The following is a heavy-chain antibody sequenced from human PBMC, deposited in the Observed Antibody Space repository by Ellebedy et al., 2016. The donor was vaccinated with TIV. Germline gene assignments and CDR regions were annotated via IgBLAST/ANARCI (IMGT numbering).Heavy chain of an antibody. V-gene: IGHV3-23*01. J-gene: IGHJ1*01. CDR1: GFTFSSYA. CDR3: AKDLGWTGYSIAEYFQH. D-gene: IGHD3/OR15-3a*01. CDR2: ISGSGGST. Sequence: GESLKISXAASGFTFSSYAMSWVRQAPGKGLEWVSAISGSGGSTHYADSVKGRFTISRDNSKNTLYLQMNSLRAEDTAVYYCAKDLGWTGYSIAEYFQHWGQGTLVTVSS.